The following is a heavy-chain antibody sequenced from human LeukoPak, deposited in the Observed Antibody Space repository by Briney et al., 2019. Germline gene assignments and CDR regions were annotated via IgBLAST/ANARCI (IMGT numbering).Heavy chain of an antibody. CDR2: ISGSGGST. J-gene: IGHJ3*02. CDR3: AKSYDSSGYLPTGAFDI. V-gene: IGHV3-23*01. Sequence: PGGSLRLSCAASGFTFSSYGMSWVRQAPGKGLEWVSAISGSGGSTYYADSVKGRFTISRDNSKNTLYLQMNSLRAEDTAVYYCAKSYDSSGYLPTGAFDIWGQGTMVTVSS. CDR1: GFTFSSYG. D-gene: IGHD3-22*01.